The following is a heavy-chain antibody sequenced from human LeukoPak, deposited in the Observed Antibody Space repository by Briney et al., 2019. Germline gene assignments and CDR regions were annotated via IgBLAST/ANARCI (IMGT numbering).Heavy chain of an antibody. CDR2: INPNSGGT. V-gene: IGHV1-2*02. D-gene: IGHD2-2*01. CDR1: GYTFTSYG. Sequence: ASVKVSCKASGYTFTSYGITWVRQAPGQGLEWMGWINPNSGGTNYAQKFQGRVTMTRDTSISTAYMELSRLRSDDTAVYYCATPRDEYQLLLLDYWGQGTLVTVSS. CDR3: ATPRDEYQLLLLDY. J-gene: IGHJ4*02.